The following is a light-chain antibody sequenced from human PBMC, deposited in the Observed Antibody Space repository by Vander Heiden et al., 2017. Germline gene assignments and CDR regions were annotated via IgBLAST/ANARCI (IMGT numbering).Light chain of an antibody. J-gene: IGKJ2*01. CDR1: QSVLYSSNNKNY. Sequence: VVSLSPYSLPGAVGERETIKSKSRQSVLYSSNNKNYLAWYQQKPGQPPKLIIYWASTREPGVPDRFSGSGSGTDFTRTISSLQAEDVAVYYCHQYYSTPRTFGQGTKLEIK. CDR3: HQYYSTPRT. V-gene: IGKV4-1*01. CDR2: WAS.